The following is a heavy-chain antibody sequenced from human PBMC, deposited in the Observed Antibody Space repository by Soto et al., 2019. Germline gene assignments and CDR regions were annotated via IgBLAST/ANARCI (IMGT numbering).Heavy chain of an antibody. CDR2: ITHSGTT. J-gene: IGHJ5*02. D-gene: IGHD6-19*01. CDR3: ASAQLAVARWAS. CDR1: GGSISSYD. Sequence: SETLSLTCTVSGGSISSYDGSWIRQPPGKGLEWLGEITHSGTTDYNPSLKSRLTISVDTSRQQFSLKLTSVTAADTAVYYCASAQLAVARWASWGQGTLVTVSS. V-gene: IGHV4-34*01.